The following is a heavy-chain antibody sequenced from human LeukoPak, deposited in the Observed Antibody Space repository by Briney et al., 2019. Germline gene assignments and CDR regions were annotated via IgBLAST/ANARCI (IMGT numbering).Heavy chain of an antibody. D-gene: IGHD3-22*01. Sequence: SVKVSCKASGGTFSSYAISWVRQAPGQGLEWMGRIIPIFGTANYAQKCQGRVTITTDESTSTAYMELSSLRSEDTAVYYCARSDSSGYYYYFDYWGQGTLVTVSS. CDR2: IIPIFGTA. V-gene: IGHV1-69*05. J-gene: IGHJ4*02. CDR3: ARSDSSGYYYYFDY. CDR1: GGTFSSYA.